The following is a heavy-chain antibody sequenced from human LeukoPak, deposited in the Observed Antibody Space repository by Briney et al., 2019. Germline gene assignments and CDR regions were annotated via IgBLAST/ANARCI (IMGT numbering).Heavy chain of an antibody. J-gene: IGHJ4*02. D-gene: IGHD6-19*01. CDR1: GFTFSSYS. V-gene: IGHV3-21*01. CDR3: ARGIAVAGSDY. CDR2: ISSSSSYI. Sequence: PGESLRLSCAASGFTFSSYSMNWVRQAPGKGLEWVSSISSSSSYIYYADSVKGRFTISRDNAKNSLYLQMNSLRAGDTAVYYCARGIAVAGSDYWGQGTLVTVSS.